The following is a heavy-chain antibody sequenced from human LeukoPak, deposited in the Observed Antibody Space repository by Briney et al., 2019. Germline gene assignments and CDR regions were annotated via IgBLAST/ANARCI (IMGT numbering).Heavy chain of an antibody. V-gene: IGHV3-74*01. J-gene: IGHJ4*02. CDR1: GFTMSTYW. CDR3: ARDRRPGGGEDHSPLLDY. CDR2: ISTDGSIT. Sequence: GGSLRLAWAADGFTMSTYWMRWVRHAAGEGRVWDSRISTDGSITIYADSVKGRFTISRDNSKNTLHLQMNSLRAEDTAVYYCARDRRPGGGEDHSPLLDYWGQRTLVTVSS. D-gene: IGHD2-15*01.